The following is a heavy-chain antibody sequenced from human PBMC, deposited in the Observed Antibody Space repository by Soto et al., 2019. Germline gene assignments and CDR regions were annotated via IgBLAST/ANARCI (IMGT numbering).Heavy chain of an antibody. Sequence: PSETLSLTCAVYGGSFSGYYWSWIRQPPGKGLEWLGEINHSGSTNYNPSLKSRVTISVDTSKNQFSLKLSSVTAADTAVYYCARHYSAYSSSDWFDPWGQGTLVTVSS. D-gene: IGHD6-6*01. CDR1: GGSFSGYY. V-gene: IGHV4-34*01. CDR2: INHSGST. J-gene: IGHJ5*02. CDR3: ARHYSAYSSSDWFDP.